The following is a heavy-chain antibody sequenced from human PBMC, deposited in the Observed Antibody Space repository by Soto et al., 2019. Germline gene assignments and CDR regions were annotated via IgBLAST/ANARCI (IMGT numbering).Heavy chain of an antibody. CDR2: ISNSGRST. CDR3: AKDALAYYVFWS. CDR1: GLTFSSYA. Sequence: GGSLRLSCAASGLTFSSYAMSWVRQAPGKGLEWVSHISNSGRSTKYADSVKGRFTISRDNSKNTLYLQMNSLRAEDTAIYYCAKDALAYYVFWSWGQGTLVTVSS. J-gene: IGHJ4*02. D-gene: IGHD3-3*01. V-gene: IGHV3-23*01.